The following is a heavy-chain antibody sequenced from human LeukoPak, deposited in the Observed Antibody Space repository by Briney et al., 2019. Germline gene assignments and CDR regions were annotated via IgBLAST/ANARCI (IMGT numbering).Heavy chain of an antibody. Sequence: SETLSLTCTVSGGSISSYYWSWIRQPAGKGLEWIGRFYTSGSTNYNPSLKSRVTMSVDTSKNQFSLKLSSVTAADTAVYYCARVKGSGSSWSDAFDIWGQGTMVTVSS. CDR3: ARVKGSGSSWSDAFDI. CDR1: GGSISSYY. J-gene: IGHJ3*02. V-gene: IGHV4-4*07. CDR2: FYTSGST. D-gene: IGHD6-13*01.